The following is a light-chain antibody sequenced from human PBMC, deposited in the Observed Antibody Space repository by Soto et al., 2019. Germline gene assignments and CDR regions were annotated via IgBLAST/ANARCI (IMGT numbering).Light chain of an antibody. CDR3: SSYTSRNTVV. Sequence: QSVLTQPASVSGSPGQSITMSCTGASSDIGGYNYVSWYQHHPGEAPKLLIYDVTHRPSGVSNRFSASTSGNTASLTISGLQAEDEADCYCSSYTSRNTVVFGGGTKVTVL. CDR2: DVT. CDR1: SSDIGGYNY. V-gene: IGLV2-14*01. J-gene: IGLJ2*01.